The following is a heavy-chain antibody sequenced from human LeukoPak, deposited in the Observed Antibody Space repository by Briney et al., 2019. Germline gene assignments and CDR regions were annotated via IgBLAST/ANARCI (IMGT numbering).Heavy chain of an antibody. Sequence: PSETLSLTCSVSGVSISSGSNYWGWIRQPPGKTLEWIESIYSRGNSYYTPSLKSRVIILIDTAKNHFSLNLSSVTAADTAVYYCARSDGYGLVGIWGQGTMVTVSS. D-gene: IGHD3-10*01. CDR2: IYSRGNS. V-gene: IGHV4-39*07. CDR3: ARSDGYGLVGI. J-gene: IGHJ3*02. CDR1: GVSISSGSNY.